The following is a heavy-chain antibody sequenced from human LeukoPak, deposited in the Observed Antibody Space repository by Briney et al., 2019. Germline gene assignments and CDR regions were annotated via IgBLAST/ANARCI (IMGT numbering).Heavy chain of an antibody. CDR2: ISSNGGTT. CDR3: ARERYSYGCDY. Sequence: GGSLRLSCAASGFTFSTYAMHRVRQAPGKGLEYVSAISSNGGTTYYAHSVKGRFTISRDNSKNTLYLQMGSLRAEDMAVYYCARERYSYGCDYWGQGTLVTVSS. V-gene: IGHV3-64*01. J-gene: IGHJ4*02. CDR1: GFTFSTYA. D-gene: IGHD5-18*01.